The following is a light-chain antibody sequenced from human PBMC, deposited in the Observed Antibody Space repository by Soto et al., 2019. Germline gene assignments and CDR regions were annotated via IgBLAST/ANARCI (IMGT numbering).Light chain of an antibody. J-gene: IGLJ3*02. Sequence: QLVLTQSSSASGSLGSSVNITCTVSSGHSTYIIACHQQRPGKASRYLMKLEGSGTYNKGSGVPDRFSGSSSGTDRYLTIPNLQSDDEADYYCETWDSSTGVFGGGTQLTVL. CDR2: LEGSGTY. V-gene: IGLV4-60*03. CDR1: SGHSTYI. CDR3: ETWDSSTGV.